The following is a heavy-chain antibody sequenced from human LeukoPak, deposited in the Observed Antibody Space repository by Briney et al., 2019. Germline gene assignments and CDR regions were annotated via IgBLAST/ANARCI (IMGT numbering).Heavy chain of an antibody. J-gene: IGHJ4*02. CDR2: ASGSGAST. CDR1: GFTFSNYA. CDR3: ATLTYFDY. Sequence: PGGSLRLSCAASGFTFSNYAMSWVRQAPGKGLEWVLGASGSGASTYNADSMKGRFTISRDNSKNTLYLQMNSLRAEDTAVYYCATLTYFDYWGQGTLVTVSS. V-gene: IGHV3-23*01.